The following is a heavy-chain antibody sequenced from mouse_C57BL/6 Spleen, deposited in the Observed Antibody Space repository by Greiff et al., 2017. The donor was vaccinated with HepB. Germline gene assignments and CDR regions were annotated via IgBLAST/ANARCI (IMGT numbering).Heavy chain of an antibody. CDR1: GYTFTSYW. J-gene: IGHJ1*03. CDR3: ARITTVVANFDV. V-gene: IGHV1-64*01. CDR2: IHPNSGST. Sequence: QVQLQQPGAELVKPGASVKLSCKASGYTFTSYWMHWVKQRPGQGLVWIGMIHPNSGSTNYNEKFKSKATLTVDKSSSTAYMQLSSLTSEDSAVYYCARITTVVANFDVWGTGTTVTVSS. D-gene: IGHD1-1*01.